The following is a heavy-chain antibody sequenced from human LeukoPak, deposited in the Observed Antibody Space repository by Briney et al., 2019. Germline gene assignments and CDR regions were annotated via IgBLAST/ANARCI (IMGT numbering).Heavy chain of an antibody. Sequence: GGSLRLSCAASGFTFSSYGMHWVRQAPGKGLEWVAFIGYDGSNKYYADSMKGRFTISRDNSKNTLYLQMNNLRAEDTAVYYCAKDRDIAAAGYLFDYWGQGTLVTVSS. V-gene: IGHV3-30*02. CDR3: AKDRDIAAAGYLFDY. D-gene: IGHD6-13*01. CDR1: GFTFSSYG. J-gene: IGHJ4*02. CDR2: IGYDGSNK.